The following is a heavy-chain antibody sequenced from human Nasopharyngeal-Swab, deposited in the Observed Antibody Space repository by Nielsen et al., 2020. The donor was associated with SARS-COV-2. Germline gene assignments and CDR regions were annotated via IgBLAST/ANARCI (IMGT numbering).Heavy chain of an antibody. CDR1: GFKFESYW. J-gene: IGHJ4*02. V-gene: IGHV3-7*05. D-gene: IGHD2-8*01. CDR3: ARRRTYATFDY. CDR2: IKQDGSET. Sequence: GGSLRLSCAASGFKFESYWMSWVRQVPEKGLEWVATIKQDGSETSYVDSVRGRFTISRDNGKNSLYLQMNSLRVGDTAVYYCARRRTYATFDYWGQGDLVTVSS.